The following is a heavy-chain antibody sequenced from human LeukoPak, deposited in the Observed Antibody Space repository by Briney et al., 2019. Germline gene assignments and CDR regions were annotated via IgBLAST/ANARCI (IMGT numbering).Heavy chain of an antibody. D-gene: IGHD3-3*01. CDR1: GASIRSYY. J-gene: IGHJ5*02. CDR3: ARQSRLVIFGVANHWFDP. V-gene: IGHV4-59*08. Sequence: SSETLSLTCSVSGASIRSYYWSWIRQPPEKGLEWLGYIYHTGSTNYSPSLNSRVTMSVDTSKNEFSLKLSSVTAADTAVYYCARQSRLVIFGVANHWFDPWSQGTLVTVSS. CDR2: IYHTGST.